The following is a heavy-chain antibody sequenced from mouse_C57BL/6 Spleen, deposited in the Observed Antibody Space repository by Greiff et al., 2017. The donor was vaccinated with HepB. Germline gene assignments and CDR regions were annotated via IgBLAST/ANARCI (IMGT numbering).Heavy chain of an antibody. V-gene: IGHV1-64*01. CDR3: ARGGYGSSPYY. D-gene: IGHD1-1*01. CDR2: IHPNSGST. J-gene: IGHJ2*01. CDR1: GYTFTSYW. Sequence: QVQLKQPGAELVKPGASVKLSCKASGYTFTSYWMHWVKQRPGQGLEWIGMIHPNSGSTNYNEKFKSKATLTVDKSSSTAYMQLSSLTSEDSAVYYCARGGYGSSPYYWGQGTTLTVSS.